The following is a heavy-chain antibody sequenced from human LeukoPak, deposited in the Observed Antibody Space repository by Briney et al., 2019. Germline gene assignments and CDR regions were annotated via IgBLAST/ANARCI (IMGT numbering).Heavy chain of an antibody. V-gene: IGHV3-30*01. J-gene: IGHJ4*02. D-gene: IGHD2-2*01. Sequence: GRSLRLSCAASGFTFSSYAMHWVRQAPGKGLEWVAVISYDGSNKYYADSVKGRFTISRDNSKNTLYLQMNSLRAEDTAVYYCAREAYCSSTSCPPGIGQFDYWGQGTLDTVSS. CDR2: ISYDGSNK. CDR1: GFTFSSYA. CDR3: AREAYCSSTSCPPGIGQFDY.